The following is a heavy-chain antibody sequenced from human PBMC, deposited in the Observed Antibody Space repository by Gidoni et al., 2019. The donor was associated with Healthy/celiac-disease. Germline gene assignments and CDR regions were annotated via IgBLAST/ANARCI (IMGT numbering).Heavy chain of an antibody. CDR2: IYSGGSL. J-gene: IGHJ6*02. D-gene: IGHD5-18*01. CDR3: ARAFGYSYGFSWVYGMDV. Sequence: EVRLVKSGGGLIQPGGAMRLSCAASELTGSSTYLGWVRQAPGKGLEWGSVIYSGGSLYSAASVKGRFIITSDHSQNLLDVQMNSLRAQDCAVYYCARAFGYSYGFSWVYGMDVWGQGTTVTVSS. CDR1: ELTGSSTY. V-gene: IGHV3-53*01.